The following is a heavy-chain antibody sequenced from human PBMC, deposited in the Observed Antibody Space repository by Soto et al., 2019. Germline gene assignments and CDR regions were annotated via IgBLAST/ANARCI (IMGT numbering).Heavy chain of an antibody. CDR2: INPSGGST. J-gene: IGHJ6*02. CDR3: ARDQPRGVAAAGTGYYYYGMDV. V-gene: IGHV1-46*01. CDR1: GYTFTSYH. D-gene: IGHD6-13*01. Sequence: ASVKVSCKASGYTFTSYHMHWVRQAPGQGLEWMGIINPSGGSTSYAQKFQGRVTMTRDTSTSTVYMELSSLRSEDTAVYYCARDQPRGVAAAGTGYYYYGMDVWGQGTTVTVSS.